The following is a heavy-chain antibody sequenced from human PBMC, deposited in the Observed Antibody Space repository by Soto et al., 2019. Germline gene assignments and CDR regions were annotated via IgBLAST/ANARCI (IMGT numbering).Heavy chain of an antibody. CDR3: ARQGYCSGGSCPYYYYYYMAV. CDR2: IYSGGST. J-gene: IGHJ6*03. V-gene: IGHV3-66*04. Sequence: ESGGGLVQPGGSLRLYCAASGFTVSSNYMSWVRQAPGKGLEWVSVIYSGGSTYYADSVKGRFTISRDNSKNTLYLQMNSLRAEDTAVYYCARQGYCSGGSCPYYYYYYMAVWGKGTTVTVSS. D-gene: IGHD2-15*01. CDR1: GFTVSSNY.